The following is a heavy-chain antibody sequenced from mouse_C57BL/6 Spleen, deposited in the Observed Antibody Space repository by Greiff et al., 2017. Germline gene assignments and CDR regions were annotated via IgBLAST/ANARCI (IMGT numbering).Heavy chain of an antibody. Sequence: EVQLVESGPVLVKPGASVKMSCKASGYTFTDYYMNWVKQSHGKSLEWIGVINPYNGGTSYNQKFKGKATLTVDKSSSTAYMELNSLTSEDSAVYYCASLGDGAMDYWGQGTSVTVSS. CDR2: INPYNGGT. D-gene: IGHD4-1*01. V-gene: IGHV1-19*01. CDR3: ASLGDGAMDY. CDR1: GYTFTDYY. J-gene: IGHJ4*01.